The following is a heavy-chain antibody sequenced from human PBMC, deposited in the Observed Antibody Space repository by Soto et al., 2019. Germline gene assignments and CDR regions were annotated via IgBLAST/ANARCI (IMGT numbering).Heavy chain of an antibody. CDR3: ARGGGSSWSYYGMDV. CDR2: IIQSGST. CDR1: GGSFSGYY. J-gene: IGHJ6*02. V-gene: IGHV4-34*01. D-gene: IGHD6-13*01. Sequence: SETLSLTCDVYGGSFSGYYWSWIRQPPGKGLEWIGEIIQSGSTNSNPSLKSRVTISLDTSENQFSLKLTSVTAADTAVYYCARGGGSSWSYYGMDVWGQGTTVTVS.